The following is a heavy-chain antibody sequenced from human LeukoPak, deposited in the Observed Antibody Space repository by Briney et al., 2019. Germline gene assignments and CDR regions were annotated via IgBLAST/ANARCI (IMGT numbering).Heavy chain of an antibody. CDR3: ARDGGKGYYYGMDV. Sequence: GGSLRLSCAASGFTFSSYSMNWVRQAPGKGLEWVSSISSSSSYIYYADSVKGRFTISRDNAKNSLCLQMNSLRAEDTAVYYCARDGGKGYYYGMDVWGQGTTVTVSS. D-gene: IGHD2-15*01. V-gene: IGHV3-21*01. CDR2: ISSSSSYI. CDR1: GFTFSSYS. J-gene: IGHJ6*02.